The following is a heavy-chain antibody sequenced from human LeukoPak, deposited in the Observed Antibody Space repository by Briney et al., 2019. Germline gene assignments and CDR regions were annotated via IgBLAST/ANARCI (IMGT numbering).Heavy chain of an antibody. D-gene: IGHD3-9*01. CDR3: ARVRAGYYYFDY. CDR2: IWYDGSNK. V-gene: IGHV3-33*01. CDR1: GFTFSSYG. J-gene: IGHJ4*02. Sequence: GRSLRLSCAASGFTFSSYGMHWVRQAPGKGLEWVAVIWYDGSNKYYADSVKGRFTISRDNSKNTLYLQTNSLRAEDTAVYYCARVRAGYYYFDYWGQGTLVTVSS.